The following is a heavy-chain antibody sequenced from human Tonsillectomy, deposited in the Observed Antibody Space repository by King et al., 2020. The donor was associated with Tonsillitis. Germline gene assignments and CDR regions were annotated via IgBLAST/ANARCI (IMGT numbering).Heavy chain of an antibody. CDR1: GYTFTSYG. CDR2: ISAYNGNT. CDR3: ARMEQAYYYDSSGYFYFDY. Sequence: QLVQSGAEVKKPGASVKVSCKASGYTFTSYGISWVRQAPGQGLEWMGWISAYNGNTNYAQKLQGRVTMTTDTSTSTAYMELRSLRSDDTAVYYCARMEQAYYYDSSGYFYFDYWGQGTLVTVSS. D-gene: IGHD3-22*01. V-gene: IGHV1-18*04. J-gene: IGHJ4*02.